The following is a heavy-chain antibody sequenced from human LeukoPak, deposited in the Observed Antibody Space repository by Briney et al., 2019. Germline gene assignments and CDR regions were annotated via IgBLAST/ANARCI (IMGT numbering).Heavy chain of an antibody. CDR1: GGSISSYY. CDR2: IYYSGST. D-gene: IGHD2-21*01. CDR3: ARGDSWADAFDI. V-gene: IGHV4-59*01. Sequence: SETLSLTCTVSGGSISSYYWSWIRQPPGKGLKWIGYIYYSGSTNYNPSLKSRVTISVDTSKNQFSLKLSSVTAADTAVYYCARGDSWADAFDIWGQGTMVTVSS. J-gene: IGHJ3*02.